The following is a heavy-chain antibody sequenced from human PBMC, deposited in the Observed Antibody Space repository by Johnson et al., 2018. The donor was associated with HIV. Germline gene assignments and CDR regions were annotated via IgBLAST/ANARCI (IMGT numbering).Heavy chain of an antibody. CDR3: AREELEPDVFDI. CDR2: ISYDGSYK. D-gene: IGHD1-1*01. Sequence: QVQLVESGGGVVQPGRSLRLSCAASGFIFSSYGMHWVRQAPGKGLEWVAVISYDGSYKYYADSVKGRFTISRDNSKNTLSLHMNSLRAEDTAVFYCAREELEPDVFDIWGQGTMVTVSS. V-gene: IGHV3-30*19. CDR1: GFIFSSYG. J-gene: IGHJ3*02.